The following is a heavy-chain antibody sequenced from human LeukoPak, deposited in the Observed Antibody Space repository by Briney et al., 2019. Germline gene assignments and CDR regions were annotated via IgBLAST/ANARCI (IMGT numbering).Heavy chain of an antibody. CDR2: IYHSGST. V-gene: IGHV4-38-2*01. CDR3: ARSILRWGYYFDY. J-gene: IGHJ4*02. D-gene: IGHD4-23*01. Sequence: PSETLSLTCAASGYSISSGYYWGWIRQPPGKGLEWIGSIYHSGSTYYNPSLKSRVTISVDTSKNQFSLKLSSVTAADTAVYYCARSILRWGYYFDYWGQGTLVTVSS. CDR1: GYSISSGYY.